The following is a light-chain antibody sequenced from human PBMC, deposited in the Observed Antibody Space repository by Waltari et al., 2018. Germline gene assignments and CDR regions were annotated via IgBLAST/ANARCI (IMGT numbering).Light chain of an antibody. Sequence: QSALTQPASVSGSPGQSITISCTGSSSDVGSYNLVSWYQQHPGKAPKLMIYEVTKRPLAVSDRFSGSKPGNTASLTISGLQAEDEADYYCCAYEGSDSLVFGGGTKLTVL. CDR2: EVT. J-gene: IGLJ3*02. CDR3: CAYEGSDSLV. V-gene: IGLV2-23*02. CDR1: SSDVGSYNL.